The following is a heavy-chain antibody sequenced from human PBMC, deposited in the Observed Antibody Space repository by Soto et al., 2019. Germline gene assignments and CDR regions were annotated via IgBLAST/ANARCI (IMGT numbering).Heavy chain of an antibody. CDR2: ISSSGSTI. J-gene: IGHJ6*02. CDR3: ASILRLTGPSWSYYYYGMDV. D-gene: IGHD3-9*01. Sequence: LRLSCAASGFTFSSYEMNWVRQAPGKGLEWVSYISSSGSTIYYADSVKGRFTISRDNAKNSLYLQMNSLRAEDTAVYYCASILRLTGPSWSYYYYGMDVWGQGTTVTVSS. V-gene: IGHV3-48*03. CDR1: GFTFSSYE.